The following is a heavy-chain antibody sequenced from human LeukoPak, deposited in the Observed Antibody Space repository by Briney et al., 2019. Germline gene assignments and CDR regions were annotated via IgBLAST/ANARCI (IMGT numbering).Heavy chain of an antibody. V-gene: IGHV4-39*07. CDR2: IYYTGIT. CDR1: GASITSSNYY. J-gene: IGHJ3*02. Sequence: SETLSLTCTVSGASITSSNYYWLWLRQPPGKGLEWIGSIYYTGITYYNLSLKSRVTISVDTSKYQCSLRLSSVTAADTAVYYCARFQRFVVVPAAIRLDAFDIWGQGTMVTVSS. CDR3: ARFQRFVVVPAAIRLDAFDI. D-gene: IGHD2-2*02.